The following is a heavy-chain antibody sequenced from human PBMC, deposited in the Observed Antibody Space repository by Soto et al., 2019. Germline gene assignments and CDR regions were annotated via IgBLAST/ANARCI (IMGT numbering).Heavy chain of an antibody. V-gene: IGHV4-31*03. CDR1: GGSISSGGYY. CDR2: IYYSGST. D-gene: IGHD1-26*01. CDR3: ARTSSGANPYYYYGMDV. Sequence: TLSLTCTVSGGSISSGGYYWSWIRQHPGKGLEWIGYIYYSGSTYYNPSLKSRVTISVDTSKNQFSLKLSSVTAADTAVDYCARTSSGANPYYYYGMDVWGQGTTVTVSS. J-gene: IGHJ6*02.